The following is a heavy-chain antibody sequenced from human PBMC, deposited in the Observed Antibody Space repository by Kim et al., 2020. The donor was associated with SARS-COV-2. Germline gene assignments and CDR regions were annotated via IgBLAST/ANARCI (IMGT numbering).Heavy chain of an antibody. CDR2: VNPNRGGT. J-gene: IGHJ4*02. D-gene: IGHD1-26*01. Sequence: ASVKVSCKASGGPILGYYIHWVRQAPGQGLVWMGGVNPNRGGTNYAQNFQGRVTLTWDTSITTAYLELSNLGFDDTAVYYCATVWEGAEEGYFSYWGQGALVTVSS. V-gene: IGHV1-2*02. CDR3: ATVWEGAEEGYFSY. CDR1: GGPILGYY.